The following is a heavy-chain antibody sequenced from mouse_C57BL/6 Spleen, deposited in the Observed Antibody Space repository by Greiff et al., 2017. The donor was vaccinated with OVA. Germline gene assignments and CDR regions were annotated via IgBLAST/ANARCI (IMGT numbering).Heavy chain of an antibody. Sequence: EVQRVESGGGLVKPGGSLKLSCAASGFTFSSYAMSWVRQTPEKRLEWVATISDGGSYTYYPDNVKGRFTISRDNAKNNLYLQMSHLECEDRAMYYCARGRRSGAMDYWGQGTSVTVSS. V-gene: IGHV5-4*01. CDR3: ARGRRSGAMDY. CDR2: ISDGGSYT. CDR1: GFTFSSYA. J-gene: IGHJ4*01. D-gene: IGHD1-1*01.